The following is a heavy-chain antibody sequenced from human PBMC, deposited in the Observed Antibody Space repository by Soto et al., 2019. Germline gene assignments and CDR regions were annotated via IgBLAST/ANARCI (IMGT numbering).Heavy chain of an antibody. J-gene: IGHJ4*02. V-gene: IGHV1-2*02. D-gene: IGHD2-15*01. CDR1: GYTVTDYY. CDR3: ARGACGDGTCYYDY. CDR2: INPYTGAT. Sequence: GASVKVSCKASGYTVTDYYMYWVRQAPGQGLEWMGWINPYTGATHYAQKFQGRVTMTRDTTISTVYMELSGLRSDDTAVYYCARGACGDGTCYYDYWGQGTLVTVSS.